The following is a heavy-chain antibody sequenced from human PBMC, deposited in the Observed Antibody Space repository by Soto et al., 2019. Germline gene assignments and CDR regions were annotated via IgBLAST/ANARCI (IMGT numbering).Heavy chain of an antibody. D-gene: IGHD3-22*01. CDR3: ARRWTGREPYYYDSSGFPLSAFDI. CDR2: IYHSGST. Sequence: SETLSLTCAVSGGSISSGGYSWSWIRQPPGKGLEWIGYIYHSGSTYYNPSLKSRVTISVDTSKNQFSLKLSSVTAADTAMYYCARRWTGREPYYYDSSGFPLSAFDIWGQGTMVTVSS. CDR1: GGSISSGGYS. J-gene: IGHJ3*02. V-gene: IGHV4-30-2*01.